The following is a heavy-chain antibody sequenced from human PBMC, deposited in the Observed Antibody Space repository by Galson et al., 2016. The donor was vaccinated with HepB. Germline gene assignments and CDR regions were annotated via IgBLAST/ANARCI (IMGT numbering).Heavy chain of an antibody. J-gene: IGHJ4*02. CDR2: IYYRGAT. CDR1: GGFIRSGGYS. V-gene: IGHV4-30-2*01. CDR3: ARGKEGISV. D-gene: IGHD6-13*01. Sequence: TLSLTCAVSGGFIRSGGYSWTWIRQPPGKGPECIGYIYYRGATTYNPSLQSRVTISVDLSKNHFSLNLHSVTAADTAVYYCARGKEGISVWGQGTLVTVSS.